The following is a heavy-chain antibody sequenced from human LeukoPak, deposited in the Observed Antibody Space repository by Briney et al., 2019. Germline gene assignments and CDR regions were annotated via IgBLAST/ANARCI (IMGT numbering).Heavy chain of an antibody. D-gene: IGHD3-22*01. Sequence: SETLSLTCTVSGGSISSYYWSWIRQPPGKGLEWIGYIYYSGSTNYNPSLKSRVTISVDTSKNQFSLKLSSVTAADTAVYYCARVAYYYASSGYLGAFDIWGQGTMVTVSS. CDR2: IYYSGST. CDR1: GGSISSYY. CDR3: ARVAYYYASSGYLGAFDI. J-gene: IGHJ3*02. V-gene: IGHV4-59*01.